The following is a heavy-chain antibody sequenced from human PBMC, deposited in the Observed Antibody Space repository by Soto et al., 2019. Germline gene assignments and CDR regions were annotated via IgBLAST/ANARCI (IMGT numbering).Heavy chain of an antibody. CDR1: GFTFSNYW. J-gene: IGHJ4*02. Sequence: EVQLVESGGGLVQPGGSLRLSCGASGFTFSNYWMHWVRQAPGEGLVWVSRINGDGSFTRFADSVKGRFTISRDNAKNTVHLQMNSLRVEDTAVYYCARVGGGSENFDYWGQGTLVTVSS. CDR3: ARVGGGSENFDY. CDR2: INGDGSFT. V-gene: IGHV3-74*01. D-gene: IGHD2-15*01.